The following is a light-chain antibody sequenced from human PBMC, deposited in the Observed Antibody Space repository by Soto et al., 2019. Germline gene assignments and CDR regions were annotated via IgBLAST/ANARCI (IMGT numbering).Light chain of an antibody. CDR2: GAS. CDR1: QSISSY. Sequence: MTQSPSSLSASVGDRVTITCRASQSISSYLNWYQQKPGQAPRLLIYGASTRATGIPARFSGSGSGTEFTLTISSLQSEDFAVYYXXQYNNXXPWTFXQGTKVDIK. CDR3: XQYNNXXPWT. V-gene: IGKV3-15*01. J-gene: IGKJ1*01.